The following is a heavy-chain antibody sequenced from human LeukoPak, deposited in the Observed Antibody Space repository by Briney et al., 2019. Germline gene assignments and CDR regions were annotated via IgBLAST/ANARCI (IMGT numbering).Heavy chain of an antibody. CDR1: GFTFSSYG. D-gene: IGHD5-12*01. J-gene: IGHJ3*02. Sequence: PGGSLRLSCAASGFTFSSYGMHWVRQAPGKGLEWVSSISSSSSYISYADSVKGRFTISRDNAKNSLSLQMNSLRAEDTAVYYCARVQVATHSFDIWGQGTMVTVSS. CDR3: ARVQVATHSFDI. V-gene: IGHV3-21*01. CDR2: ISSSSSYI.